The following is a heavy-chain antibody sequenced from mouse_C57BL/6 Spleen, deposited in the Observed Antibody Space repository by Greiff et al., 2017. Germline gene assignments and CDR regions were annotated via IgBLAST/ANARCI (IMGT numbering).Heavy chain of an antibody. CDR3: ARGDYGSVYYAMDY. V-gene: IGHV1-22*01. CDR1: GYTFTDYN. J-gene: IGHJ4*01. Sequence: VQLQQSGPELVKPGASVKMSCKASGYTFTDYNMHWVKQSHGKSLEWIGYIHPNNGGTSYNQKFKGKATLTVNKSSSTAYMELRSLTSEDSAVYYCARGDYGSVYYAMDYWGQGTSVTVSS. D-gene: IGHD1-1*01. CDR2: IHPNNGGT.